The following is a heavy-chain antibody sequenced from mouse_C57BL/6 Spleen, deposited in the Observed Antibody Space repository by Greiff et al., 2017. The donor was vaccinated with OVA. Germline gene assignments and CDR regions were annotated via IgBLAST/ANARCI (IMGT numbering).Heavy chain of an antibody. CDR1: GYTFTDYE. V-gene: IGHV1-15*01. CDR2: IDPETGGT. D-gene: IGHD1-1*01. Sequence: VKLVESGAELVRPGASVTLSCKASGYTFTDYEMHWVKQTPVHGLEWIGAIDPETGGTAYNQKFKGKAILTADKSSSTAYMELRSLTSEDSAVYYCARRGILTTVVGYAMNYWGQGTSVTVSS. J-gene: IGHJ4*01. CDR3: ARRGILTTVVGYAMNY.